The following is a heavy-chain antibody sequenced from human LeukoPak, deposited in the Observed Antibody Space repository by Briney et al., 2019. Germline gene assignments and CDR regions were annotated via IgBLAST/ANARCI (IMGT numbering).Heavy chain of an antibody. J-gene: IGHJ4*02. D-gene: IGHD1-14*01. CDR2: ISSGSTYI. CDR3: VRENHGSFDY. CDR1: GFSFSTYY. Sequence: GESLRLSCAASGFSFSTYYVNWVRQAPGKGLEWVACISSGSTYIFHADSVRGRFAVSRDNAKNSLYLQMNSLRADDTAVYYCVRENHGSFDYWGRGSLVTVSS. V-gene: IGHV3-21*01.